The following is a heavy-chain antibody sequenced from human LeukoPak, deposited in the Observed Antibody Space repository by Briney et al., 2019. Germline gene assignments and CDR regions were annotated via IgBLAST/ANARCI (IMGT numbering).Heavy chain of an antibody. CDR1: GFTFSSYV. J-gene: IGHJ4*02. Sequence: QSGGSLRLSCAASGFTFSSYVMNWVRQAPGKGLEWVPHIIGRGDRTYYADSVKGRFTISRDNSKNTLFLQMNSLGAEDTAVYYCAKGFSYAYDYWGQGTLVTVSS. V-gene: IGHV3-23*01. CDR3: AKGFSYAYDY. D-gene: IGHD3-16*01. CDR2: IIGRGDRT.